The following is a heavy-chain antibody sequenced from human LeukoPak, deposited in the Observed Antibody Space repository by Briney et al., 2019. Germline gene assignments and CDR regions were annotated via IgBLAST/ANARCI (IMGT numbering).Heavy chain of an antibody. CDR1: GDSISSYY. D-gene: IGHD2-2*02. CDR2: IYTSGST. V-gene: IGHV4-4*07. CDR3: GRAPNCSSTSCYTGRYYYYYMDV. J-gene: IGHJ6*03. Sequence: SQTLSLTCTVSGDSISSYYWRWIPQPAGKGLEWIGRIYTSGSTNYNPSLTSRVTMSVDTSKNQFSLKLSAVTAADTAVYYCGRAPNCSSTSCYTGRYYYYYMDVWGKGTTVTVSS.